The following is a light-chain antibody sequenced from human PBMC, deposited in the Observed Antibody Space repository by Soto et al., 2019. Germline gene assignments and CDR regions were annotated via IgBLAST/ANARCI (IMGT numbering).Light chain of an antibody. Sequence: EIVLTQSPATLSLSPGERATLSCLASQTVSSARLAWFQQKPGQAPRLLIYGASSRAPGIPDRFSGSGSETDFTLTITRLESEDFAVYSCHQYGSSPWTFGQGTKVDIK. CDR2: GAS. J-gene: IGKJ1*01. CDR1: QTVSSAR. V-gene: IGKV3-20*01. CDR3: HQYGSSPWT.